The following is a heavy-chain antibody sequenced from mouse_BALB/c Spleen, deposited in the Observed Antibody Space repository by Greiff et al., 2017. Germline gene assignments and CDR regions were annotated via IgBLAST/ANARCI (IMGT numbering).Heavy chain of an antibody. CDR1: GFAFSSYD. Sequence: EVQRVESGGGLVKPGGSLKLSCAASGFAFSSYDMSWVRQTPEKRLEWVAYISSGGGSTYYPDTVKGRFTISRDNAKNTLYLQMSSLKSEDTAMYYCARQGDVSYAMDYWGQGTSVTVSS. V-gene: IGHV5-12-1*01. CDR3: ARQGDVSYAMDY. D-gene: IGHD3-3*01. J-gene: IGHJ4*01. CDR2: ISSGGGST.